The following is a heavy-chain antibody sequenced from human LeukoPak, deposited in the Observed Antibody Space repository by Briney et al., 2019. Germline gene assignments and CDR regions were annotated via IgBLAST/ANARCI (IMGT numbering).Heavy chain of an antibody. CDR3: AKDPRVVAATPLFDY. Sequence: GGSLRLSCAASGFTFSSYAMSWVRQAPGKGLEWVSAISGSGGSTYYAGSVKGRFTISRDNSKNTLYLQMNSLRAEDTAVYYCAKDPRVVAATPLFDYWGQGTLVTVSS. CDR2: ISGSGGST. V-gene: IGHV3-23*01. J-gene: IGHJ4*02. CDR1: GFTFSSYA. D-gene: IGHD2-15*01.